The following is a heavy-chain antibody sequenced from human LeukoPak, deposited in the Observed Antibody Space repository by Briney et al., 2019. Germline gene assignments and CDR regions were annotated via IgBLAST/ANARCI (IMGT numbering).Heavy chain of an antibody. V-gene: IGHV3-33*01. J-gene: IGHJ4*02. CDR2: IWYDGSNK. CDR1: GFTFSSYG. Sequence: PAESLRLSCAASGFTFSSYGMHWVRQAPGKGLEWVAVIWYDGSNKYYADSVKGRFTISRDNSTNTLYLQMNSLRAEDTAVYYCARVQAAAGISDYWGQGTLVTVSS. D-gene: IGHD6-13*01. CDR3: ARVQAAAGISDY.